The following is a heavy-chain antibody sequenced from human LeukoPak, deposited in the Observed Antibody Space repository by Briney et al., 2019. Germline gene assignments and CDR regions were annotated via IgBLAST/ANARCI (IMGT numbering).Heavy chain of an antibody. D-gene: IGHD3-3*01. V-gene: IGHV3-23*01. CDR1: GFTFSSYW. CDR3: AKAELGVDTFFDY. Sequence: PGGSLRLSCAASGFTFSSYWMSWVRQAPGKGLEWVSAISGSGGSTYYADSVKGRFTISRDNSKNTLYLQMNSLRAEDTAFYYCAKAELGVDTFFDYWGQGTLVTVSS. CDR2: ISGSGGST. J-gene: IGHJ4*02.